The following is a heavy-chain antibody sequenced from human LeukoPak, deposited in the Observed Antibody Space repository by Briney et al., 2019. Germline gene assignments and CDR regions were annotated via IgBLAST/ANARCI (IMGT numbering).Heavy chain of an antibody. J-gene: IGHJ4*02. D-gene: IGHD3-10*01. Sequence: GGSLRLSCAASGLTFSSYVMSWVRQAPGKGVECVSAISGSGDTTSYADSVKGRFTISRDNSKNTLYLQMNSLRAEDTAVYYCANPGRVSGSYNPFDYWGQGTLVTVSS. CDR2: ISGSGDTT. CDR3: ANPGRVSGSYNPFDY. CDR1: GLTFSSYV. V-gene: IGHV3-23*01.